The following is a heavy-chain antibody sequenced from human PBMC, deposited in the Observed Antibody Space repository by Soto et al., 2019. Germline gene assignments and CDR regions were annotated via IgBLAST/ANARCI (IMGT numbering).Heavy chain of an antibody. V-gene: IGHV4-31*03. CDR3: ARVDHRGYFAILTDY. D-gene: IGHD3-9*01. J-gene: IGHJ4*02. CDR1: GGSISSGGYY. Sequence: ASETLSLTCTVSGGSISSGGYYWSWIRQHPGKGLEWIGYIYYSGSTYYSPSLRSRVTISADMSKNQFSLNLRSVTAADTAVYYCARVDHRGYFAILTDYWGQGTLVTVSS. CDR2: IYYSGST.